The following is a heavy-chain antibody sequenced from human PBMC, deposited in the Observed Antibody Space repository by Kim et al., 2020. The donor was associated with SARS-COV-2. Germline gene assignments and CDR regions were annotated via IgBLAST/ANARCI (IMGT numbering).Heavy chain of an antibody. CDR1: GFTFSSYA. CDR2: ITGSGGGT. V-gene: IGHV3-23*01. J-gene: IGHJ5*02. CDR3: AKGKATRKVDWFGP. Sequence: GGSLRLSCAASGFTFSSYAMTWVRQAPGKGLEWVSTITGSGGGTYFAVSVKGRFTISRDNSRNTLSLQMNSLRVEDTAIFYCAKGKATRKVDWFGPWGQGTVVTVSS. D-gene: IGHD2-2*01.